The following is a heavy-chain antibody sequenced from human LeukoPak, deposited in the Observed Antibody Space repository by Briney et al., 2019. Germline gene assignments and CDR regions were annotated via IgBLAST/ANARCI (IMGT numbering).Heavy chain of an antibody. V-gene: IGHV1-69*01. CDR1: GGIFSGYA. CDR2: IIPIFGTA. Sequence: ASVKASCKASGGIFSGYAISWVRQAPGQGLEWMGGIIPIFGTANYAQKFQGRVTITADESTSTAYMELSSLRSEDTAVYYCARDRGQKLRYFDWLSDWGQGTLVTVSS. J-gene: IGHJ4*02. CDR3: ARDRGQKLRYFDWLSD. D-gene: IGHD3-9*01.